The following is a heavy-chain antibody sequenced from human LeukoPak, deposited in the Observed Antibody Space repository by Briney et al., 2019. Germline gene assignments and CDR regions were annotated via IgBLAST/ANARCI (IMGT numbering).Heavy chain of an antibody. V-gene: IGHV4-61*02. CDR3: AGDSEYYYGSGSYSH. D-gene: IGHD3-10*01. CDR1: GGSISSGSYY. J-gene: IGHJ4*02. CDR2: IYTSGST. Sequence: KPSQTLSLTCTVSGGSISSGSYYWSWIRQPAGKGLEWIGRIYTSGSTYYNPSLKSRVTISVDTSKNQFSLKLSSVTAADTAVYYCAGDSEYYYGSGSYSHWGQGTLVTVSS.